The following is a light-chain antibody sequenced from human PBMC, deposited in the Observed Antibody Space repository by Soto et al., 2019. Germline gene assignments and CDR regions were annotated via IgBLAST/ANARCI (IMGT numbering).Light chain of an antibody. J-gene: IGLJ1*01. V-gene: IGLV2-11*01. CDR1: SSDVGAYNY. CDR2: DVS. CDR3: CSFTSSNTHV. Sequence: QSALTQPRSVSGSPGQPVTISCTGTSSDVGAYNYVSWYQHHPGKAPKLMIYDVSKRPSGVPDRFSGSKSGNTASLTISGLQAEDEADYYCCSFTSSNTHVFGTGTKVTVL.